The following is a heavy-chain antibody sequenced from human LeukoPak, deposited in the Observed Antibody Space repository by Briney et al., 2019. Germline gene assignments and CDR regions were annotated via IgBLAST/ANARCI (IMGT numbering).Heavy chain of an antibody. Sequence: PGRSLRLSCVASGFTFNIYGMSWVRQVPGKGLEWVSSISGSSGSTYYADSVKGRLTISRDNSKNTLYLQVNSLRPDDTAVYYCARDERARGVRGVEPYYFDYWGQGTLVTASS. CDR3: ARDERARGVRGVEPYYFDY. D-gene: IGHD3-10*01. V-gene: IGHV3-23*01. J-gene: IGHJ4*02. CDR1: GFTFNIYG. CDR2: ISGSSGST.